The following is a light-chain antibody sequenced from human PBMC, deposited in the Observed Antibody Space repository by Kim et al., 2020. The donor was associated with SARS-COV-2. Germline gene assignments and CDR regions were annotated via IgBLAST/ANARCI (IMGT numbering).Light chain of an antibody. V-gene: IGLV3-1*01. J-gene: IGLJ2*01. CDR1: KLGDEY. CDR3: QAWDSSTVV. CDR2: QDS. Sequence: VSPGQTDRFTCSGDKLGDEYACWYQQKPGQSPVLVIYQDSKRPSGIPERFSGSNSGNTATLTISGTQAMDEADYYCQAWDSSTVVFGGGTQLTVL.